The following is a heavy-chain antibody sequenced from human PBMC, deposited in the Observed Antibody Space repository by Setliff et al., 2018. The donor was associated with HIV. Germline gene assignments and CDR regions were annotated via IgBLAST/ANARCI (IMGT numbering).Heavy chain of an antibody. CDR2: MSYSGST. CDR1: GGSITSDGYF. D-gene: IGHD3-22*01. V-gene: IGHV4-31*03. J-gene: IGHJ6*03. CDR3: ARGLPPYYYDDTYYSPGIYYLYYMDV. Sequence: SETLSLTCTVSGGSITSDGYFWTWIRQHPGKGLEWIGYMSYSGSTYYNPSLKSRVTISGDTSKNQFSLKLSSVTAADTAVYYCARGLPPYYYDDTYYSPGIYYLYYMDVWGKGTTVTVSS.